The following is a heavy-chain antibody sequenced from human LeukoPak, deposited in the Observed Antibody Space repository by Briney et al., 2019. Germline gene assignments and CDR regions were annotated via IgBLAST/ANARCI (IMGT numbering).Heavy chain of an antibody. V-gene: IGHV1-2*02. CDR3: ARECYDSTGRKHAFEN. Sequence: ASMKVSCKTSGYTFADYYLHWVRQAPGQGLEWMGSIDPDSGGTNSAQKFQGRVTMTRDTSISTAHMELSRLRSDDTAVYYCARECYDSTGRKHAFENWGQGTMVTVSS. CDR1: GYTFADYY. D-gene: IGHD3-22*01. J-gene: IGHJ3*02. CDR2: IDPDSGGT.